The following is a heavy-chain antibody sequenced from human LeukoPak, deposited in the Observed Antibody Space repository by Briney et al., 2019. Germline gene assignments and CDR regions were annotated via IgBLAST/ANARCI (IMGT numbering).Heavy chain of an antibody. Sequence: PGGSLRLSCAASGFTFSSYGMHWVRQAPGKGLEWVAVIWYDGSNKYYADSVKGRFTISRDNSKNTLYLQMNSLRAEDTAVYYCAKDPYCSSTSCYYYYYYYMDVWGKGTTVTVSS. CDR1: GFTFSSYG. D-gene: IGHD2-2*01. CDR3: AKDPYCSSTSCYYYYYYYMDV. J-gene: IGHJ6*03. V-gene: IGHV3-33*06. CDR2: IWYDGSNK.